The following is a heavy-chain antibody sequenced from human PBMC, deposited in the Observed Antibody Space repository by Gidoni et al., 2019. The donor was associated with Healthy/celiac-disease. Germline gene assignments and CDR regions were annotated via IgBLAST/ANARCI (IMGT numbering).Heavy chain of an antibody. CDR2: IIPILGIA. V-gene: IGHV1-69*04. D-gene: IGHD3-10*01. CDR1: GGTFSSYA. CDR3: ARANGSGSYYYYYYMDV. J-gene: IGHJ6*03. Sequence: QVQLVQSGAAVKKPGSSVKVSCKASGGTFSSYAISWVRQAPGQGLEWMGRIIPILGIANYAQKFQGRVTITADKSTSTAYMELSSLRSEDTAVYYCARANGSGSYYYYYYMDVWGKGTTVTVSS.